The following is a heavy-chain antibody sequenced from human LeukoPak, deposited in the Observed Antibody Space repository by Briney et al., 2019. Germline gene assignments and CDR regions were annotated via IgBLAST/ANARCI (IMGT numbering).Heavy chain of an antibody. CDR3: ARWSGILGYCSSTSCFFDY. Sequence: GASVKVSCKASGGTFSSYAISWVRQAPGQGLEWMGRIIPILGIANYAQKFQGRVTITADKSTSTAYMELRSLRSDDTAVYYCARWSGILGYCSSTSCFFDYWGQGTLVTVSS. D-gene: IGHD2-2*01. CDR2: IIPILGIA. CDR1: GGTFSSYA. V-gene: IGHV1-69*04. J-gene: IGHJ4*02.